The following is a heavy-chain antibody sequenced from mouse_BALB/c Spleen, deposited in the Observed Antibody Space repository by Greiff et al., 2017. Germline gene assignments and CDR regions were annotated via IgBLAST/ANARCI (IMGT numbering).Heavy chain of an antibody. CDR3: ARFPSTMITWFAY. J-gene: IGHJ3*01. D-gene: IGHD2-4*01. Sequence: EVHLVESGPSLVKPSQTLSLTCSVTGDSITSGYWNWIRKFPGNKLEYMGYISYSGSTYYNPSLKSRISITRDTSKNQYYLQLNSVTTEDTATYYCARFPSTMITWFAYWGQGTLVTVSA. V-gene: IGHV3-8*02. CDR2: ISYSGST. CDR1: GDSITSGY.